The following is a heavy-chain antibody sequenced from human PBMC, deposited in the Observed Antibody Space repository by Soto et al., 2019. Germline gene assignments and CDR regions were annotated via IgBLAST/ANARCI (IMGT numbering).Heavy chain of an antibody. Sequence: SETLSLTCTVSGGSINNNNYYWGWIRQPPGKGLEWIGNIYYSGSTYYNPSLKSRVTISVDTSKNQFSLRLSSVTAADTAVYYCARISNFDFWSGPDAFDIWGQGTMVTVSS. CDR3: ARISNFDFWSGPDAFDI. CDR2: IYYSGST. CDR1: GGSINNNNYY. J-gene: IGHJ3*02. D-gene: IGHD3-3*01. V-gene: IGHV4-39*01.